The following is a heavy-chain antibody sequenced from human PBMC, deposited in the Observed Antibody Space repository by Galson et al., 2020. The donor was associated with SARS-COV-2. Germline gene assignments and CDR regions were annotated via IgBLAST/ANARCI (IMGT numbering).Heavy chain of an antibody. V-gene: IGHV4-61*09. CDR3: ASLDYDFWSGPGVHGTDV. CDR1: GGSISGSYY. CDR2: IYVSGTT. J-gene: IGHJ6*02. Sequence: SQTLTLTCSLSGGSISGSYYWSWVRQPAGKGLEWVGHIYVSGTTNSNPSLRSRVTMSIDTSKNQFSLTLRSVTASDTAVYYCASLDYDFWSGPGVHGTDVWGRGTAVVVSS. D-gene: IGHD3-3*01.